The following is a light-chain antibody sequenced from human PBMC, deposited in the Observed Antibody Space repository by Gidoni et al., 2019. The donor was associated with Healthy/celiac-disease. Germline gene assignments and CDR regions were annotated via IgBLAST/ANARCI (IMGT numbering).Light chain of an antibody. CDR1: SSDVGGYNY. J-gene: IGLJ1*01. CDR2: DVS. Sequence: SALPQPRSVSGSPGQSVTISCPGTSSDVGGYNYVSWYQQHPGKAPKLMIYDVSKRPSGVTDRFSGSKSGNTASLTIAGLQAEDEADDYCCSYAGSYSYVFGTGTKVTVL. V-gene: IGLV2-11*01. CDR3: CSYAGSYSYV.